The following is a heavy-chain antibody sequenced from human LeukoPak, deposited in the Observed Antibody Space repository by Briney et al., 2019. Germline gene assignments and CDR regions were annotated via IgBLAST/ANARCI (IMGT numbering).Heavy chain of an antibody. J-gene: IGHJ4*02. CDR1: GGTFSSYA. D-gene: IGHD2-21*02. Sequence: GASVKVSCKASGGTFSSYAISWVRQAPGQGLEWMGGIIPIFGTANYAQKFQGRVTITADESTSTAYMELSSLRSEDTAVYYCARDPVAVECGDCYSGYGYWGQGTLVTVSS. V-gene: IGHV1-69*13. CDR3: ARDPVAVECGDCYSGYGY. CDR2: IIPIFGTA.